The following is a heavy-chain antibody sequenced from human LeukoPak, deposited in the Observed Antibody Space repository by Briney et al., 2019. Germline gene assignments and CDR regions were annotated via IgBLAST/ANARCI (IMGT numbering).Heavy chain of an antibody. CDR3: TTYYGSGSYYYYYGMDV. Sequence: GGSLRLSCAASGFTFSNAWMSWVRQAPGKGLEWVGRIKSKTNGGTTDCAAPVKGRFTISRDDSENTLYLQMNGLKTEDTAVYYCTTYYGSGSYYYYYGMDVWGQGTTVTVSS. CDR1: GFTFSNAW. J-gene: IGHJ6*02. CDR2: IKSKTNGGTT. V-gene: IGHV3-15*01. D-gene: IGHD3-10*01.